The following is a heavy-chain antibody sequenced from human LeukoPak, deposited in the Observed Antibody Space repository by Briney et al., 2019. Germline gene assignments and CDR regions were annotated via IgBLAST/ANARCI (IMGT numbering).Heavy chain of an antibody. CDR1: GFTLSSYA. J-gene: IGHJ4*02. Sequence: GGSLRLSCAASGFTLSSYAMSWVRQAPGKGLEWVSLISGSGGSTDYADSVKGRFTISRDNSKNTLYLQMNSLRAEDTAVYYCARPYSSSWYEFDYWGQGTLVTVSS. V-gene: IGHV3-23*01. CDR2: ISGSGGST. D-gene: IGHD6-13*01. CDR3: ARPYSSSWYEFDY.